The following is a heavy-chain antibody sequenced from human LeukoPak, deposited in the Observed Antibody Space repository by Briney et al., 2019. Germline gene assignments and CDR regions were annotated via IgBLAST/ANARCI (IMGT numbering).Heavy chain of an antibody. CDR1: GFTVSSNY. Sequence: GSLRLPCAASGFTVSSNYMSWVRQAPGKGLEWIGYIYYSGSTNYNPSLKSRVTISVDTSKNQFSLKLSSVTAADTAVYYCARDRKYCSSTSCHWFDPWGQGTLVTVSS. J-gene: IGHJ5*02. V-gene: IGHV4-59*02. D-gene: IGHD2-2*01. CDR3: ARDRKYCSSTSCHWFDP. CDR2: IYYSGST.